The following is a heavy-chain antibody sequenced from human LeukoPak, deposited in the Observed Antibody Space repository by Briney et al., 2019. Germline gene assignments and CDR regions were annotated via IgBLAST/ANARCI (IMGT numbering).Heavy chain of an antibody. Sequence: TSETLSLTCTVSGGSISNYYWSWIRQPPGKGLEWIGYIYYSGSTKYNPSLKSRVTISVDTSKNQFSLRLSSVTAADTAVYYCARGPTYQPIDFWGQGTLVTVSS. CDR2: IYYSGST. J-gene: IGHJ4*02. CDR3: ARGPTYQPIDF. CDR1: GGSISNYY. V-gene: IGHV4-59*01. D-gene: IGHD2-2*01.